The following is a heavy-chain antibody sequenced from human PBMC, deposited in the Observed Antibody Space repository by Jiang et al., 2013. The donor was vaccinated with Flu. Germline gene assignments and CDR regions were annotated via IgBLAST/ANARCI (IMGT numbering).Heavy chain of an antibody. Sequence: PGLVKPSETLSLTCTVSGGSISSSSYYWGWIRQPPGKGLEWIGSIYYSGSTYYNPSLKSRVTISVDTSKNQFSLKLSSVTAADTAVYYCAKNMGGAPGDWGQGTLVTVSS. CDR3: AKNMGGAPGD. CDR1: GGSISSSSYY. CDR2: IYYSGST. V-gene: IGHV4-39*01. D-gene: IGHD3-16*01. J-gene: IGHJ4*02.